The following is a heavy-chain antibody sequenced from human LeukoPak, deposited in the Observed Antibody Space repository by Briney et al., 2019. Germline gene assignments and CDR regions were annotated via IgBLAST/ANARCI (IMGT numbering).Heavy chain of an antibody. CDR1: GFTFSSYS. J-gene: IGHJ4*02. CDR2: ISSSSSYI. D-gene: IGHD6-13*01. CDR3: ARAPAGKLDY. V-gene: IGHV3-21*01. Sequence: PGGSLRLSCAASGFTFSSYSMNWVRQASGKGLEWVSSISSSSSYIYYADSVKGRFTISRDNAKNSLYLQMNSLRAEDTAVYYCARAPAGKLDYWGQGTLVTVSS.